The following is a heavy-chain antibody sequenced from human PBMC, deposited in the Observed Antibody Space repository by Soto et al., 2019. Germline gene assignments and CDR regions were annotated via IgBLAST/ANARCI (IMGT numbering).Heavy chain of an antibody. J-gene: IGHJ5*02. V-gene: IGHV3-9*01. CDR3: AKDTVPYSSGWYGRFDP. Sequence: EVQLVESGGGLVQPGRSLRLSCAASGFTFDDYAMHWVRQAPGKGLEWVSGISWNSGSIGYADSVKGRFTISRDNAKNYLYLQMNSLRAEDTALYYCAKDTVPYSSGWYGRFDPWGQGTLVTVSS. D-gene: IGHD6-19*01. CDR2: ISWNSGSI. CDR1: GFTFDDYA.